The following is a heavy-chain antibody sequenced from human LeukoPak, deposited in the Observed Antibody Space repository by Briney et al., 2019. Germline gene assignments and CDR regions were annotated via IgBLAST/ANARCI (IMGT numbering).Heavy chain of an antibody. Sequence: GRSLRLSCAASGFTFSSYGMHWVRQAPGKGLEWVAVIWYDGSNKYYADSVKGRFTISRDNSKNTLYLQMNSLRTEDTAVYYRARDVQWRFDYWGQGTLVTVSS. CDR1: GFTFSSYG. CDR2: IWYDGSNK. D-gene: IGHD6-19*01. CDR3: ARDVQWRFDY. V-gene: IGHV3-33*01. J-gene: IGHJ4*02.